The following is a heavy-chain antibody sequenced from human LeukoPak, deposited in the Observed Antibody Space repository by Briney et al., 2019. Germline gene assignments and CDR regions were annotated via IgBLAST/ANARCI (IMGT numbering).Heavy chain of an antibody. D-gene: IGHD5-18*01. V-gene: IGHV4-59*01. CDR2: IYYSGST. J-gene: IGHJ4*02. CDR1: GGSISSYY. Sequence: SETLSLTCTVSGGSISSYYWSWIRQPPGKGLEWIGYIYYSGSTNYNPSLKSRVTISVDTSKNQFSLKLSSVTAADTAVYYCARGGYSYGYSYFDYWGQGTLVTVSS. CDR3: ARGGYSYGYSYFDY.